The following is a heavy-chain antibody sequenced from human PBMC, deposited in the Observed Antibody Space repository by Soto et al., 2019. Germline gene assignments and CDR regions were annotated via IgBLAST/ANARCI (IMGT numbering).Heavy chain of an antibody. V-gene: IGHV4-59*01. CDR1: GGSISSYY. CDR2: IYYSGST. Sequence: LALTCTVSGGSISSYYWSWILQPPGKRLEWIGYIYYSGSTNYNPSLKSRVTISVETSKNQFSLKLSSVTAADTAVYYCARVRKGLRYFDWLDYYFYCWGKGTLV. J-gene: IGHJ4*02. CDR3: ARVRKGLRYFDWLDYYFYC. D-gene: IGHD3-9*01.